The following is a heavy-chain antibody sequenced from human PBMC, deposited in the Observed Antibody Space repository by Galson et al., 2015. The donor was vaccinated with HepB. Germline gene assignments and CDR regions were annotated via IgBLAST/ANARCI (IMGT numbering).Heavy chain of an antibody. J-gene: IGHJ4*02. Sequence: SLRLSCAGSDSSFTTYGMHWVRQAPGNGLEWVAVISFSGRNKYYADSVKGRFTISRDNSKNPLNLQMNNLRPADTAVYYCVSTVQSERGKTDYWGQGTLVTVSS. CDR1: DSSFTTYG. V-gene: IGHV3-30*03. CDR3: VSTVQSERGKTDY. D-gene: IGHD3-16*01. CDR2: ISFSGRNK.